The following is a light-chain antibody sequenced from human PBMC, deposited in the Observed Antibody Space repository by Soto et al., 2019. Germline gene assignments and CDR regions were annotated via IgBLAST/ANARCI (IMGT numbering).Light chain of an antibody. CDR2: GAS. CDR3: QQYGTSPRT. J-gene: IGKJ4*01. Sequence: EIVLTQSPGTLSLSPGERATLSCRASQGISNSYLAWYQHKPGRAPRLLIYGASSRATGIPDRFSGSGSGTDFTLTISRLEPEDFAMYYCQQYGTSPRTFGGGTKVDIK. V-gene: IGKV3-20*01. CDR1: QGISNSY.